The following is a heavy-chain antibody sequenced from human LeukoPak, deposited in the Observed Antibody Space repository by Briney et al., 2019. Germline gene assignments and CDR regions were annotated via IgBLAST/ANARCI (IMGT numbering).Heavy chain of an antibody. Sequence: ASVKVSCKASGYTFTGYYMHWVRQAPGQGLEWMGWINPNSGGTNYAQKFQGWVTITRDTSASTAYMELSSLRSEDTAVYYCARETAVPATIYYYYGMDVWGQGTTVTVSS. D-gene: IGHD2-2*01. CDR2: INPNSGGT. CDR1: GYTFTGYY. J-gene: IGHJ6*02. CDR3: ARETAVPATIYYYYGMDV. V-gene: IGHV1-2*04.